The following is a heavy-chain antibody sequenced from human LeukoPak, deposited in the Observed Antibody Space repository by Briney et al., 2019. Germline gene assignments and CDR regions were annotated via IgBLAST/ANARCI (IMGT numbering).Heavy chain of an antibody. V-gene: IGHV4-34*01. CDR3: ARHGLRGRSPYYFDY. D-gene: IGHD1-1*01. CDR1: GGSFSGYY. Sequence: SETLSLTCAVYGGSFSGYYWSWLRQPPGKGLEWIGEINHSGSTNYNPSLKSRVTISVDTSKNQFSLKLSSVTAADTAVYYCARHGLRGRSPYYFDYWGQGTLVTVSS. J-gene: IGHJ4*02. CDR2: INHSGST.